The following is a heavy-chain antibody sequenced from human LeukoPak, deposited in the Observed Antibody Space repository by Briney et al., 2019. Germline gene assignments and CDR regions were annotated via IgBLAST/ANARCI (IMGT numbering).Heavy chain of an antibody. CDR3: ARQWGYCSGGSCYLDY. J-gene: IGHJ4*02. V-gene: IGHV5-51*01. CDR1: GDSFSTYW. CDR2: IYPGDSDA. Sequence: GESLKISCNVSGDSFSTYWIAWVRQRPGEGLEWMGIIYPGDSDAEYSPSFEGHVTFSVDKSAGSAFLQWHSLKASDTAMYYCARQWGYCSGGSCYLDYWGQGTLVTVSS. D-gene: IGHD2-15*01.